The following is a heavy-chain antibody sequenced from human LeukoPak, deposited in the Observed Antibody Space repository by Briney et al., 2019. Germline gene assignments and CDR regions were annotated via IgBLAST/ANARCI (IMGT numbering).Heavy chain of an antibody. J-gene: IGHJ4*02. CDR3: AREVVEQQGDFFYFDY. Sequence: GASVKVSCKASGYTFTSYGISWVRQAPGQGLEWMGWISAYNGNTNYAQKLQGRVTMTTDTSTSTAYMELRSLRSDDTAVYYCAREVVEQQGDFFYFDYWGQGTLVTVSS. CDR1: GYTFTSYG. CDR2: ISAYNGNT. V-gene: IGHV1-18*01. D-gene: IGHD6-13*01.